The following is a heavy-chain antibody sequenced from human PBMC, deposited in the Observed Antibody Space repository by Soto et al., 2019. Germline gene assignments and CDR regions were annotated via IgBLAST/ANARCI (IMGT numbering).Heavy chain of an antibody. Sequence: RGSLRLSCAASGFPFSGRYMSLIRQSPGKGLEWVSYISISGRTTHYADSVKGRYTISRDNAKNSLYLQMSSLRVEDTAVYFCGREVTPVTYYFDFWCQGALVTVSS. CDR2: ISISGRTT. D-gene: IGHD2-21*02. J-gene: IGHJ4*02. CDR1: GFPFSGRY. V-gene: IGHV3-11*01. CDR3: GREVTPVTYYFDF.